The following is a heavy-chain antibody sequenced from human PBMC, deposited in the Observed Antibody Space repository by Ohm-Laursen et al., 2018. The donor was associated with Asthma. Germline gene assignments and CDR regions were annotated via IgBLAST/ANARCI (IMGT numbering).Heavy chain of an antibody. D-gene: IGHD3-16*01. V-gene: IGHV3-48*04. Sequence: SLRLSCTASGFTFSNYNMIWVRQAPGKGLDWVSSITTGSSTIYYADSVRGRFTVSTDNAKNSLYLRMNSLRAEDTAVYYCAKLTMITFGGVDYWGQGTLVTVSS. CDR2: ITTGSSTI. CDR3: AKLTMITFGGVDY. CDR1: GFTFSNYN. J-gene: IGHJ4*02.